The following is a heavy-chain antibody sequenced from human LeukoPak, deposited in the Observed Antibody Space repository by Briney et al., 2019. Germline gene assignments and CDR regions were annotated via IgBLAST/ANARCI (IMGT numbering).Heavy chain of an antibody. Sequence: GGSLRLSCAASGFTFSNYAMHWVRQAPGKGLEWVSTISGGGGSTYYADSVKGRFTISRDNSKNTLYLQVNSLRAEDTAVYYCAKGGKWDVTPFDYWGQGTLVTVSS. D-gene: IGHD1-26*01. CDR1: GFTFSNYA. CDR3: AKGGKWDVTPFDY. CDR2: ISGGGGST. V-gene: IGHV3-23*01. J-gene: IGHJ4*02.